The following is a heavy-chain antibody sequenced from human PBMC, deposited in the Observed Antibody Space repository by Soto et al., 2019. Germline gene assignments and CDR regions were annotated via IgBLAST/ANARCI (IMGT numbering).Heavy chain of an antibody. CDR2: ITSDTNTI. CDR3: ARSVEGHFDY. J-gene: IGHJ4*02. CDR1: GFPFSIYS. Sequence: EVQLVESGGGSVQPGGSLRLTCVASGFPFSIYSMNWVRQAPGKGLEWSSYITSDTNTIKYADSVKGRFTISRDNAKNLVYLQMNSLRDEDTAGYFCARSVEGHFDYWGQGTVVTVSS. D-gene: IGHD6-19*01. V-gene: IGHV3-48*02.